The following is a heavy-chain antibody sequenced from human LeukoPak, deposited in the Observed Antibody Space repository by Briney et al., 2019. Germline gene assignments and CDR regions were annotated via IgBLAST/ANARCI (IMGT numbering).Heavy chain of an antibody. Sequence: PSETLSLTCAVYGGSFSGYYWSWIRQPPGKGLEWIGEINHSGSTNYNPSLKSRVTISVDTSKNQFSLKLSSVTAADTAVYYCAREDYGDYRDDAFDIWGQGTMVTVSS. V-gene: IGHV4-34*01. CDR1: GGSFSGYY. CDR3: AREDYGDYRDDAFDI. D-gene: IGHD4-17*01. J-gene: IGHJ3*02. CDR2: INHSGST.